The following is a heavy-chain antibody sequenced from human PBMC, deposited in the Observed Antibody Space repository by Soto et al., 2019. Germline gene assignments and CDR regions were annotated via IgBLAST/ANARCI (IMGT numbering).Heavy chain of an antibody. CDR2: IYYSEST. J-gene: IGHJ5*02. CDR1: GDSMTSSSYY. V-gene: IGHV4-39*01. Sequence: QLQLQESGPGLVKPSETLSLTCTVSGDSMTSSSYYWGWIRQPPGKGLEWIGSIYYSESTSYNSGSTYYSPSLKSRVTISGDTSKSQFSLKLSSVTAADTAVYYCARHTRNQFDPWGQGTLVTVSS. CDR3: ARHTRNQFDP.